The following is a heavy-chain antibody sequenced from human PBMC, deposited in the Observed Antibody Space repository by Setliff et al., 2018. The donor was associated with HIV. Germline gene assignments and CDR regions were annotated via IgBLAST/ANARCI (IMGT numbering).Heavy chain of an antibody. J-gene: IGHJ6*03. CDR2: INWNGGST. Sequence: TGGSLRLSCAASGFTFDDYGMSWVRQAPGKGLEWVSGINWNGGSTGYADSVKGRFTISRDNAKNSLYLQMNSLRAEDTALYYCARRITVAYYYYYMDVWGKGTTVTVSS. CDR1: GFTFDDYG. V-gene: IGHV3-20*04. CDR3: ARRITVAYYYYYMDV. D-gene: IGHD6-19*01.